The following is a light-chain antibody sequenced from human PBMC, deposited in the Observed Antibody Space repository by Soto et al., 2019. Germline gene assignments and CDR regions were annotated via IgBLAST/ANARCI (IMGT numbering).Light chain of an antibody. CDR1: QSISSSY. Sequence: EIVLTQSPGTLSLSPGERATLSCRASQSISSSYLAWYQQKPGQAPRVLIYGASSRATGIPDRFSGSGSGTAFTPTISRLEPEDFAVYFCQQYGNPPPNAFGQGTKVEIK. CDR3: QQYGNPPPNA. V-gene: IGKV3-20*01. CDR2: GAS. J-gene: IGKJ2*01.